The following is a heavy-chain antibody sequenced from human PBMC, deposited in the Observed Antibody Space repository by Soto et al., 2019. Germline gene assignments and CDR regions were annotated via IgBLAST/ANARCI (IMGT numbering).Heavy chain of an antibody. CDR1: GGTLSDHG. J-gene: IGHJ3*02. CDR3: ARGVYGSGNYYTGPSAFDI. V-gene: IGHV1-69*06. Sequence: QVQLEQSGAEVKKPGSSVKVSCKASGGTLSDHGFAWLRQAPGQGLEWMGGTIPVFNTAKYAQKIQDRVTVTADKFTNIAYMELSSLRYEDTAFYFCARGVYGSGNYYTGPSAFDIWGQGTMVIVSS. D-gene: IGHD3-10*01. CDR2: TIPVFNTA.